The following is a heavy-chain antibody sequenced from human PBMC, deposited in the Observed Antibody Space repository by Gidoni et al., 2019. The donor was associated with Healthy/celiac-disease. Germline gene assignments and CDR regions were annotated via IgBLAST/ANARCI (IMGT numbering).Heavy chain of an antibody. V-gene: IGHV4-4*02. Sequence: QVQLQESGPGLVQPSGTLSLTCAVSGDSISGRNWWSWVRQAPGKGLEWIGEIHHSGTTMYNPSLKSRVTMSINKSKNQFSLNLSPVTAADTAVYYCARDGSSSWSGERNNWFDSWGQGTLVTVSS. CDR1: GDSISGRNW. J-gene: IGHJ5*01. CDR2: IHHSGTT. CDR3: ARDGSSSWSGERNNWFDS. D-gene: IGHD6-13*01.